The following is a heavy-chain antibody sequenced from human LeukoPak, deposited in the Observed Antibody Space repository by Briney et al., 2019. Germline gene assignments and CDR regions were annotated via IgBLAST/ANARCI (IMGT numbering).Heavy chain of an antibody. CDR2: IYYSGST. Sequence: PSETLSLTCTVSGYSISSGYYWGWIRQPPGKGLEWIGSIYYSGSTYYNPSLKSRVTISVDTSKNQFSLKLSSVTAVDTAVYYCARKDCGGDCSFDYWGQGTLVTVSS. D-gene: IGHD2-21*02. CDR1: GYSISSGYY. J-gene: IGHJ4*02. CDR3: ARKDCGGDCSFDY. V-gene: IGHV4-38-2*02.